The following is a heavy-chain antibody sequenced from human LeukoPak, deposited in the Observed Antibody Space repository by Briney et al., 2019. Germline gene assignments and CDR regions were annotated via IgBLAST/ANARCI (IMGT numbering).Heavy chain of an antibody. J-gene: IGHJ4*02. CDR3: ARQSLLDY. V-gene: IGHV3-48*02. D-gene: IGHD2-21*01. Sequence: GRSLRLSCAASGFTFSSYEMNWVRQAPGKGLEWVSYISSSSTMYYADSVKGRFTISRDNAKNSLYLQMNSLRDEDTAVYYCARQSLLDYWGQGTLVTVSS. CDR1: GFTFSSYE. CDR2: ISSSSTM.